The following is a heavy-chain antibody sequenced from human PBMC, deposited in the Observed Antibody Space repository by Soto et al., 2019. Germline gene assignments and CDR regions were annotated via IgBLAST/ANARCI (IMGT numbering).Heavy chain of an antibody. J-gene: IGHJ6*02. D-gene: IGHD3-9*01. CDR1: GFTFSSYG. CDR2: ISYDGSNK. V-gene: IGHV3-30*18. Sequence: PGGSLRLSCAASGFTFSSYGMHWVRQAPGKGLEWVAVISYDGSNKYYADSVKGRFTISRDNSKNTLYLQMNSLRAEDTAVYYCAKEGSDYDISTGSGYSGMDVWGQGTTVTVSS. CDR3: AKEGSDYDISTGSGYSGMDV.